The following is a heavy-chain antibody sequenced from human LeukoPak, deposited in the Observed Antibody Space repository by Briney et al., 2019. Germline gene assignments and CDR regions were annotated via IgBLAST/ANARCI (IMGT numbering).Heavy chain of an antibody. D-gene: IGHD7-27*01. Sequence: GGPLRLSCAASGFTFDDYAMHWVRQAPGKGLEWVSLISGDGGSTYYADSVKGRFTISRDNSKNSLYLQMNSLRTEDTALYYCAKDIAPWNWGRPFYFDYWGQGTLVTVSS. CDR2: ISGDGGST. V-gene: IGHV3-43*02. J-gene: IGHJ4*02. CDR1: GFTFDDYA. CDR3: AKDIAPWNWGRPFYFDY.